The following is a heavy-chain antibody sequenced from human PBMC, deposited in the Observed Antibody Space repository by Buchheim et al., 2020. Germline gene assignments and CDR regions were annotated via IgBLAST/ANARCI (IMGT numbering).Heavy chain of an antibody. CDR2: SHNSGIT. CDR3: ARPPRQGGSYGWFDP. J-gene: IGHJ5*02. Sequence: QVQLHQWGAGLLKPSKTLSLTCGVYGGSITNGDNFWNWIRQYPGKGLEWIGYSHNSGITNYNPSLRSRATVSVDTSKNQFSLKLTSVTVADTAVYYCARPPRQGGSYGWFDPWGQGTL. V-gene: IGHV4-31*11. CDR1: GGSITNGDNF. D-gene: IGHD1-26*01.